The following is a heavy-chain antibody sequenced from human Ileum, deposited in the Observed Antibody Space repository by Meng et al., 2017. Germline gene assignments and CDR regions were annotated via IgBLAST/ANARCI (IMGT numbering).Heavy chain of an antibody. CDR1: GGSISNGKW. J-gene: IGHJ5*02. CDR3: ATYGSGFTPPLDP. Sequence: QVQLQESGPGLVKPSGTLSLPCAGSGGSISNGKWWSWVRQPPGKGLEWIGEISQSGTTNYYPSLNSRVSISLDKANNHLSLTLTSVTAADTAVYYCATYGSGFTPPLDPWGQGILVTVSS. D-gene: IGHD3-10*01. CDR2: ISQSGTT. V-gene: IGHV4-4*02.